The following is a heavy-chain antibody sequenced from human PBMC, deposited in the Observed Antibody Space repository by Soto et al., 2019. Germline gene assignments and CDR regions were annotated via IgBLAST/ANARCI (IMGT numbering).Heavy chain of an antibody. Sequence: PGGSLRLSCAASGVTFSGYYMSWIRQAPGKGLEWVSYIGHSGTTIYYADSVKGRFTISRDNAKNSLYLQMNSLRGEDTAVYYCARDDRTGPAVLHYSGQGSLVTVYS. J-gene: IGHJ4*03. V-gene: IGHV3-11*01. CDR1: GVTFSGYY. D-gene: IGHD1-1*01. CDR3: ARDDRTGPAVLHY. CDR2: IGHSGTTI.